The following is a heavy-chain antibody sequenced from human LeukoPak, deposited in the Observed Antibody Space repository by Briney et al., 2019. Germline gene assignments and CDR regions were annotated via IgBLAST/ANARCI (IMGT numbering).Heavy chain of an antibody. CDR3: ARDAYTTTSNWLDP. D-gene: IGHD4-17*01. Sequence: GGSLRLSCEASGFTLNKYWMHWVRQAPGKGLVWVSRITGDGSDIAYADSVKGRFTVSRDDAKNTLFLQMTSLRVEDTAVYYCARDAYTTTSNWLDPWGQGTLVTVSS. V-gene: IGHV3-74*01. J-gene: IGHJ5*02. CDR2: ITGDGSDI. CDR1: GFTLNKYW.